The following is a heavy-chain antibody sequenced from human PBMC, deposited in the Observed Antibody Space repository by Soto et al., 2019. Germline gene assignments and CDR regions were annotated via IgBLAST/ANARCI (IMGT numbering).Heavy chain of an antibody. CDR2: ISDDGSRT. J-gene: IGHJ5*01. CDR1: GFSFSTFE. D-gene: IGHD3-16*01. V-gene: IGHV3-23*01. CDR3: VKGGWLDF. Sequence: EVQLLESGGGLVQPGGSLRLSCAASGFSFSTFEMSWVRQAPGRGLEWVSFISDDGSRTYYADAVKGRFTISRDNSKHTLYLQMNSLTAEDTAVYACVKGGWLDFWRQGTLVTVSS.